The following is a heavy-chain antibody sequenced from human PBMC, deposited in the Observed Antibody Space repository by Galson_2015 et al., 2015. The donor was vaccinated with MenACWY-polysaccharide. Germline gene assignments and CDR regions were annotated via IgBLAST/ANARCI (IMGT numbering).Heavy chain of an antibody. Sequence: SETLSLTCTVSGGSISSYYWNWIRQPPGKGLEWVGYINYSGSTNHNPSLKSRVTMSVDTSKNQFSLNLTSVTDADTAVYYCAKAIAVAGQRRDFDLWGRGTLVTASS. CDR2: INYSGST. V-gene: IGHV4-59*01. D-gene: IGHD6-19*01. CDR1: GGSISSYY. CDR3: AKAIAVAGQRRDFDL. J-gene: IGHJ2*01.